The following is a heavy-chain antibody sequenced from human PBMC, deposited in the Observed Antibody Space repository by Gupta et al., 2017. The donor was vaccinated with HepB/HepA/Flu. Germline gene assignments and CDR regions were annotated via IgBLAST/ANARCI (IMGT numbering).Heavy chain of an antibody. CDR3: ARGYYQDSSGYFY. CDR1: GYTFIGYY. D-gene: IGHD3-22*01. J-gene: IGHJ4*02. Sequence: QVQLVQSGAEVKKPGASVKVSCQASGYTFIGYYVHWVRHVPGQGLEWMGWINPDSGGTNYAQKFQGWITMTRDTSISTAYMELSRLRSDDTAVYYCARGYYQDSSGYFYWGQGTLVTVSS. CDR2: INPDSGGT. V-gene: IGHV1-2*04.